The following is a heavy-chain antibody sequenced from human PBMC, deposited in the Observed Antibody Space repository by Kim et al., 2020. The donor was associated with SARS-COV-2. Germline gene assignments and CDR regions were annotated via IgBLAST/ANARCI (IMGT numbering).Heavy chain of an antibody. V-gene: IGHV4-34*01. CDR1: GGSFSGYY. CDR2: INHSGST. CDR3: ARYRARWGDLSRLGYTPNMVRGVIRTNWFDP. Sequence: SETLSLTCAVYGGSFSGYYWSWIRQPPGKGLEWIGEINHSGSTNYNPSLKSRVTISVDTSKNQFSLKLSSVTAADTAVYYCARYRARWGDLSRLGYTPNMVRGVIRTNWFDPWGQGTLVTVSS. D-gene: IGHD3-10*01. J-gene: IGHJ5*02.